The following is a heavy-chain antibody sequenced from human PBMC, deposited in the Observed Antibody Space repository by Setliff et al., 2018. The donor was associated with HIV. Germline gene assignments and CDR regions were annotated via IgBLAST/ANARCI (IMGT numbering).Heavy chain of an antibody. CDR2: ISGSGGST. J-gene: IGHJ4*02. D-gene: IGHD3-22*01. V-gene: IGHV3-23*01. CDR3: ARQSSYDYDSSGYFDY. Sequence: GGSLRLSCAASGFTFSSYAMSWVRQAPGKGLEWVSAISGSGGSTYYADSVKGRFTISRDNSKNTLYLQMNSLRAEDTAVYYCARQSSYDYDSSGYFDYWGQGTLVTVSS. CDR1: GFTFSSYA.